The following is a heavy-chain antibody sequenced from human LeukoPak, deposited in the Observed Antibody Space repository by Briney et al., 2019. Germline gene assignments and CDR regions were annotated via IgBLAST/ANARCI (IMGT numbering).Heavy chain of an antibody. CDR1: GGSFSGYY. Sequence: LETLSLTCAVYGGSFSGYYWSWIRQPPGKGLEWIGEINHSGSTNYNPSLKSRVTISVDTSKNQFSLKLSSVTAADTAVYYCARGLTKFDYWGQGTLVTVSS. J-gene: IGHJ4*02. CDR2: INHSGST. CDR3: ARGLTKFDY. V-gene: IGHV4-34*01.